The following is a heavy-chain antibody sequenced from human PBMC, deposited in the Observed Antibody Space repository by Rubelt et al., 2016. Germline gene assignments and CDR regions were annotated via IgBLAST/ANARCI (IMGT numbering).Heavy chain of an antibody. CDR3: AGERGGGPSNSGAFDL. Sequence: QVQLQQWGAGLLKPSETLSLTCAVYGGSFSGYYWSWIRQSPGKGLEWIGEIAHGGGTNYSPSLKSRVTISVDTCKNQLSLKRSSVTAADTAVYYCAGERGGGPSNSGAFDLWGQGTMVTVSS. D-gene: IGHD6-6*01. J-gene: IGHJ3*01. CDR1: GGSFSGYY. V-gene: IGHV4-34*01. CDR2: IAHGGGT.